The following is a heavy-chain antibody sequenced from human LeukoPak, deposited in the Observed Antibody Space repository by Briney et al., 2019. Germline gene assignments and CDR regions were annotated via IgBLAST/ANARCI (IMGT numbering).Heavy chain of an antibody. V-gene: IGHV3-21*01. CDR1: GFTFSSYS. Sequence: PGGSLRLSFAASGFTFSSYSMNWVRQAPGKGLEWVSSISSSSSYIYYADSVKGRFTISRDNAKNSLYLQMNSLRAEDTAVYYCARESYPVVVPAAPDYWGQGTLVTVSS. J-gene: IGHJ4*02. CDR3: ARESYPVVVPAAPDY. CDR2: ISSSSSYI. D-gene: IGHD2-2*01.